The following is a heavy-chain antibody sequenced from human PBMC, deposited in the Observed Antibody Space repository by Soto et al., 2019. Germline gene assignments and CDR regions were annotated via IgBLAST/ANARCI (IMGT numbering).Heavy chain of an antibody. V-gene: IGHV3-7*01. CDR2: IKQDGSEK. J-gene: IGHJ3*02. Sequence: GGSLRLSCAASGLPFSSYWMIWVRQAPGKGLEWVANIKQDGSEKYYVDSVKGRFTISRDNAKNSLYLQMNSLRAEDTAVYYCARDPGDAFDIWGQGTMVTVSS. D-gene: IGHD3-10*01. CDR1: GLPFSSYW. CDR3: ARDPGDAFDI.